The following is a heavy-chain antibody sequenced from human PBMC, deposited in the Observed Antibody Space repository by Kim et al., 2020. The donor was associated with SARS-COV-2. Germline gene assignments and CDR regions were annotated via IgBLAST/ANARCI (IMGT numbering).Heavy chain of an antibody. D-gene: IGHD3-22*01. CDR2: IDPSDSYT. V-gene: IGHV5-10-1*01. CDR1: GYSFTSYW. J-gene: IGHJ4*02. Sequence: GESLKISCKGSGYSFTSYWISWVRQMPGKGLEWMGRIDPSDSYTNYSPSFQGHVTISADKSISTAYLQWSSLKASDTAMYYCAVGGYDSSGYYYGGDYWGQGTLVTVSS. CDR3: AVGGYDSSGYYYGGDY.